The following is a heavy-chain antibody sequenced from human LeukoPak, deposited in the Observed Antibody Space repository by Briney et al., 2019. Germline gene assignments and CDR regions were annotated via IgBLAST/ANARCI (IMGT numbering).Heavy chain of an antibody. Sequence: PGGSLRLSCAASGFTFSNNWMHWVRQAPGKGLEWVAVISYDGSNKYYADSVKGRFTISRDNSKNTLYLQVNSLRAEDTAVYYCAKSGTWIQIWTTIDYWGQGTLVTVSS. CDR3: AKSGTWIQIWTTIDY. D-gene: IGHD5-18*01. J-gene: IGHJ4*02. CDR2: ISYDGSNK. CDR1: GFTFSNNW. V-gene: IGHV3-30*18.